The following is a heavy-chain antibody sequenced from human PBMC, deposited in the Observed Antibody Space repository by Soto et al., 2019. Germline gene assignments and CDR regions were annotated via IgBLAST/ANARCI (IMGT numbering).Heavy chain of an antibody. J-gene: IGHJ4*02. Sequence: ASVKVSCKTSGYTFSDYGISWVRQAPGQGLEWIGWISAKNGNTNFAQKFRGRVTMITDTSTSTVYMELRNLRLDDTAVYYCAREPPETPPDYWGQGTLVTVSS. CDR1: GYTFSDYG. CDR2: ISAKNGNT. CDR3: AREPPETPPDY. V-gene: IGHV1-18*01.